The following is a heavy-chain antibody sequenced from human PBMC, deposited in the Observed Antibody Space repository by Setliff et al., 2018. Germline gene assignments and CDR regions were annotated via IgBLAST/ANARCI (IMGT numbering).Heavy chain of an antibody. Sequence: PSETLSLTCTVSGGSVNSGYDNWNWLRQPAGKGLEWIGHINRRGSTNFTPSLKSRVTISLDTSKNQFSLNLTSVTAADTALYYCAIGGCYCDFFDCFPFDNWGQGFLVTVSS. V-gene: IGHV4-61*09. CDR1: GGSVNSGYDN. D-gene: IGHD3-16*01. J-gene: IGHJ4*02. CDR2: INRRGST. CDR3: AIGGCYCDFFDCFPFDN.